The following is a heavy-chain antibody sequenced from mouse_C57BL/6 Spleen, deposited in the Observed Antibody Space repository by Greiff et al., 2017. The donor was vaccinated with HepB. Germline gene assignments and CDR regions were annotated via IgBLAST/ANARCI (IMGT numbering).Heavy chain of an antibody. Sequence: VQLQQPGTELVKPGASVKLSCKASGYTFTSYWMHWVKQRPGQGLEWIGNINPSNGGTNYNEKFKSKATLTVDKSSSTAYMQLSSLTSEDSAVYYCARSHYGSSYFYAMDYWGQGTSVTVSS. CDR3: ARSHYGSSYFYAMDY. V-gene: IGHV1-53*01. J-gene: IGHJ4*01. CDR2: INPSNGGT. CDR1: GYTFTSYW. D-gene: IGHD1-1*01.